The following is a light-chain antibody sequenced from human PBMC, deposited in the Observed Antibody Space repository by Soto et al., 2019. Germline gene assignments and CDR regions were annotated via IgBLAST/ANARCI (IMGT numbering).Light chain of an antibody. CDR3: FSYTNRGTLI. CDR2: AVS. CDR1: SSDVGGYNY. V-gene: IGLV2-14*03. J-gene: IGLJ2*01. Sequence: QSALTQPASVSGSPGQSITISCTGTSSDVGGYNYVSWYQQHPGKAPKLMIDAVSNRPSGVSNRLSGSKSGNTASLTISGLQAEDEADYYCFSYTNRGTLIFGGGTKLTVL.